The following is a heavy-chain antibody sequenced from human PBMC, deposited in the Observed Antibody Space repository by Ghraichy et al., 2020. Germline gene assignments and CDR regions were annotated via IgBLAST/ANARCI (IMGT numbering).Heavy chain of an antibody. J-gene: IGHJ3*02. D-gene: IGHD2-2*01. Sequence: GGSLRLSCAASGFTFSSYSMNWVRQAPGKGLEWVSSISSSSSYIYYADSVKGRFTISRDNAKNSLYLQMNSLRAEDTAVYYCARGPYCSSTSCYEVDAFDIWGQGTMVTVSS. CDR1: GFTFSSYS. CDR3: ARGPYCSSTSCYEVDAFDI. CDR2: ISSSSSYI. V-gene: IGHV3-21*01.